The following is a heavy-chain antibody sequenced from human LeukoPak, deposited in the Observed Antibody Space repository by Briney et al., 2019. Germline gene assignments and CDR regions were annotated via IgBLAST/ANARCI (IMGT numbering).Heavy chain of an antibody. V-gene: IGHV3-30*19. J-gene: IGHJ6*02. Sequence: PGGSLRLSCAASGFTFSSYGMHWVRQAPGKGLEWVAVISYDGSNKYYADSVKGRFTISRDNSKNTLYLQMDSLRAEDTAVYYCARVSDYYYGMDVWGQGTTVTVSS. CDR1: GFTFSSYG. CDR2: ISYDGSNK. CDR3: ARVSDYYYGMDV.